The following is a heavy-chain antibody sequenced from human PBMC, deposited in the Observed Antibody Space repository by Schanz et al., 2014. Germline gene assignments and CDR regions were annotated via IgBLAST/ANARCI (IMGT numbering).Heavy chain of an antibody. V-gene: IGHV3-30*04. CDR3: ARGYSNIWSPMAY. J-gene: IGHJ4*02. CDR2: ISYDGSNK. D-gene: IGHD6-13*01. CDR1: GFTFSTYA. Sequence: QVQLVESGGGVVQPGRSLRLSCAASGFTFSTYAIHWVRQAPGKGLEWVAVISYDGSNKYYADSVKGRFTITRDIAKNSLSLQMNSLRAEDTAVYYCARGYSNIWSPMAYWGQGTLVAVSS.